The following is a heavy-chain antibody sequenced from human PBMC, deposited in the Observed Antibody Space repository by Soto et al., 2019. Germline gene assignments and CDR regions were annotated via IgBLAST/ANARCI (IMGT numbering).Heavy chain of an antibody. Sequence: ASVKVSCKASGFTFTSSAVQWVRQARGQRLEWIGWIVVGSGNTNYAQKFQERVTITRDMSTSTAYMELSSLRSEDTAVYYCAADPYGDYVYYFDYWGQGTLVTAPQ. D-gene: IGHD4-17*01. J-gene: IGHJ4*02. CDR1: GFTFTSSA. CDR3: AADPYGDYVYYFDY. CDR2: IVVGSGNT. V-gene: IGHV1-58*01.